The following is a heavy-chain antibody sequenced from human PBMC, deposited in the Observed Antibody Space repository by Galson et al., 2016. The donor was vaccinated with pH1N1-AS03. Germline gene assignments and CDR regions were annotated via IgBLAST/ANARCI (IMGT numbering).Heavy chain of an antibody. CDR2: ISGSGGIA. J-gene: IGHJ5*01. CDR1: GSAFRTYA. D-gene: IGHD6-6*01. V-gene: IGHV3-23*01. CDR3: GKGGYSTSPPAVDS. Sequence: SLRLSCAASGSAFRTYAMSWVRQAPGKGLEWVPCISGSGGIANHADSVKGRLTTSRDNSKNTLYLQMNNLRAEDTAVYYCGKGGYSTSPPAVDSWGHGTLVTVSS.